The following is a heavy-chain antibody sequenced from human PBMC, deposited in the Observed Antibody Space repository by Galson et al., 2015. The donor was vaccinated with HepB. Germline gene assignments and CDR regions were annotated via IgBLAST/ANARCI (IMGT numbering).Heavy chain of an antibody. Sequence: SETLSLTCTVSGDSISTSPYYWGWIRQGPGKDLEWIGSVYYGGTTYYSPSFQSRVAMSVDTSKNQLSLTLTSVTAADTAVYYCARPLVLNGRFYPGVGPFHIWGQGTMVTVS. CDR1: GDSISTSPYY. CDR3: ARPLVLNGRFYPGVGPFHI. D-gene: IGHD1-26*01. CDR2: VYYGGTT. V-gene: IGHV4-39*01. J-gene: IGHJ3*02.